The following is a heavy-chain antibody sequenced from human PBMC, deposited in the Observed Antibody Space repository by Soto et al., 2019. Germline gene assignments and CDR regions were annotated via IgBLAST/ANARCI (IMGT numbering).Heavy chain of an antibody. Sequence: QVQLVQSGAEVKKPGASVKVSCKASGYTFTGYAIHWVRQAPGQRLEWMGWINAGNGNTKYSQKFQGRVTITRDTSARTAYIELSSLRSEDTAVYYCAIGDYYDIHDYCGQGTLVTVSS. J-gene: IGHJ4*02. D-gene: IGHD3-22*01. V-gene: IGHV1-3*01. CDR3: AIGDYYDIHDY. CDR2: INAGNGNT. CDR1: GYTFTGYA.